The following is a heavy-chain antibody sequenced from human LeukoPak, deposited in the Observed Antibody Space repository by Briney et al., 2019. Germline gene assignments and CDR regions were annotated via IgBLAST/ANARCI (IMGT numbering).Heavy chain of an antibody. Sequence: GGSLRLSCAASGFTFSSYAMSWVRQAPGRGLEWVSAISGSGGSTYYADSVKGRFTISRDNAKNSLYLQMNTLRVEDTAVYYCTRDLMDYDVSTGLHHYYMDVWGQGTTVTVSS. CDR1: GFTFSSYA. D-gene: IGHD3-9*01. J-gene: IGHJ6*02. V-gene: IGHV3-23*01. CDR2: ISGSGGST. CDR3: TRDLMDYDVSTGLHHYYMDV.